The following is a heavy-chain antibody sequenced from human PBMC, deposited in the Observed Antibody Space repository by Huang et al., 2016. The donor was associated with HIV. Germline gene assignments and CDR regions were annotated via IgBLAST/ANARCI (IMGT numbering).Heavy chain of an antibody. CDR1: GYSFTNYW. V-gene: IGHV5-51*01. CDR3: ARRGFNTGSSPDS. CDR2: IYPGDCDA. Sequence: EVQLVQSGPEVKKPGESLKISCRVSGYSFTNYWIGWVRQRPGKGLEWMASIYPGDCDAAYNTSFRGQVTISADKSINTAHLQWDSLKTSDSAIYYCARRGFNTGSSPDSWGQGTLVTVSS. D-gene: IGHD1-26*01. J-gene: IGHJ4*02.